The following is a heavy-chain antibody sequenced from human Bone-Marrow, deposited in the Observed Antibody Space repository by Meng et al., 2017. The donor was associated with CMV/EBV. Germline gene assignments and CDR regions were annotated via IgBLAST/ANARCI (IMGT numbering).Heavy chain of an antibody. V-gene: IGHV4-59*01. Sequence: SETLSLTCTVPGGSISSYYWSWIRQPPGKGLEWIGYIYYSGSTNYNPSLKSRVTISVDTSKNQFSLKLSSVTAADTAVYYCARFVAAAVPDGMDVWGQGTTVTVSS. CDR3: ARFVAAAVPDGMDV. J-gene: IGHJ6*02. D-gene: IGHD6-13*01. CDR2: IYYSGST. CDR1: GGSISSYY.